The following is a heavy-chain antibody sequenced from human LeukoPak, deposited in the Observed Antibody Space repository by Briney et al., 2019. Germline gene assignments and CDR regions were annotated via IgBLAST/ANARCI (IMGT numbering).Heavy chain of an antibody. V-gene: IGHV4-34*01. J-gene: IGHJ6*03. D-gene: IGHD3-10*01. Sequence: KPSETLSLTCAVYGGSFSGYYWSWIRQPPGKGLEWIGEINHSGSTNYNPSLKSRVTISVDTSKNQFSLKLSSVTAADTAVYYCARGRITTVRGVYNMDVWGKGTTVTVSS. CDR2: INHSGST. CDR3: ARGRITTVRGVYNMDV. CDR1: GGSFSGYY.